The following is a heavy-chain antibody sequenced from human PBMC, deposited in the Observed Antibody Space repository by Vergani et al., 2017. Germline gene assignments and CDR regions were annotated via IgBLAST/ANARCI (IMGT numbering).Heavy chain of an antibody. D-gene: IGHD3-3*01. CDR3: ARDGSVVPAAMRGYDFWSGYYAFDI. V-gene: IGHV4-59*01. CDR2: IYYSGST. J-gene: IGHJ3*02. CDR1: GGSISSYY. Sequence: QVQLQESGPGLVKPSETLSLTCTVSGGSISSYYWSWIRQPPGKGLEWIGYIYYSGSTNYNPSLKSRVTISVDTSKNQFSLKLSSVTAADTAVYYCARDGSVVPAAMRGYDFWSGYYAFDIWGQGTMVTVSS.